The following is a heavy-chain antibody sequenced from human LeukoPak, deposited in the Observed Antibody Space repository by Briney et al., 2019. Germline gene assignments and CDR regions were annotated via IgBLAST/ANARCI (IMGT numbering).Heavy chain of an antibody. Sequence: SVTVSCKSSGGTFSSYAISWVRPAPGQGLEWMGGIIPIFGTANYAQKFRGRVTITADKSTRTAYMELSSLRSDDTAAYYCARDNNIVVVPAAIVRGYFQHWGQGTLVTVSS. J-gene: IGHJ1*01. V-gene: IGHV1-69*06. CDR3: ARDNNIVVVPAAIVRGYFQH. CDR2: IIPIFGTA. D-gene: IGHD2-2*01. CDR1: GGTFSSYA.